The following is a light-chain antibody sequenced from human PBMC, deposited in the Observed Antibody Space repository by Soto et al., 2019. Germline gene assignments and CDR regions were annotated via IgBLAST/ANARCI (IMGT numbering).Light chain of an antibody. Sequence: AIRMTQSPSSLSASTGDRVTITCRASPGISSYLAWYQQKPGKAPKLLIYAASTLQSGVPSRFSGSGSGTDFTLTISCLQSEDFATYYCQQYYSYPRTSGQGTKVEIK. CDR1: PGISSY. CDR2: AAS. J-gene: IGKJ1*01. CDR3: QQYYSYPRT. V-gene: IGKV1-8*01.